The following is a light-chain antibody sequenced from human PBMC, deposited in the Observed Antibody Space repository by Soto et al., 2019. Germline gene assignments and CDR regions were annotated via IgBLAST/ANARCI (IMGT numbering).Light chain of an antibody. J-gene: IGLJ2*01. CDR1: TGAVSSGHY. V-gene: IGLV7-46*01. CDR3: LLFYSGVRLV. CDR2: DTN. Sequence: QAVVTQEPSLTVSPGGTVTLTCGSSTGAVSSGHYPYWFQQKPGQAPRTLIYDTNNTHSWTPARFSGSLLGGKAALTLSGAQAEDEAEYYCLLFYSGVRLVFGGGTKLTVL.